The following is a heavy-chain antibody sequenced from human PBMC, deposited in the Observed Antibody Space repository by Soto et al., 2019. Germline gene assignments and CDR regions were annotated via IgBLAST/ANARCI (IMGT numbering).Heavy chain of an antibody. J-gene: IGHJ4*02. Sequence: GGSLRLSCAVSGFTFSSYWMSWVRQAPGRGLEWVATIAHDGSEKFYVDSVKGRFTISRDNTKNSLYLQMNSLRAEDTAVYYCARESNDHFDYWGQGTMVTVSS. CDR2: IAHDGSEK. V-gene: IGHV3-7*01. D-gene: IGHD1-1*01. CDR3: ARESNDHFDY. CDR1: GFTFSSYW.